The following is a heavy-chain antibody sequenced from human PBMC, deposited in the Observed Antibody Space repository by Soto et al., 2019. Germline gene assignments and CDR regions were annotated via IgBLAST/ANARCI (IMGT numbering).Heavy chain of an antibody. CDR3: ARSQGSSTSLEIYYYYYYGMDV. CDR1: GGTFSSYA. V-gene: IGHV1-69*01. Sequence: QVQLVQSGAEVKKPGSSVKVSCKASGGTFSSYAISWVRQAPGQGLECMGGIIPISGTANYAQKFQGRVTITADESASTAYMKLSSLRSEDTAVYYCARSQGSSTSLEIYYYYYYGMDVWGQGTTVTVSS. CDR2: IIPISGTA. J-gene: IGHJ6*02. D-gene: IGHD2-2*01.